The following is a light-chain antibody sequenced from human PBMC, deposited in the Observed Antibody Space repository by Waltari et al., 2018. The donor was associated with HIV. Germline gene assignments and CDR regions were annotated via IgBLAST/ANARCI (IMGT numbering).Light chain of an antibody. CDR2: RNN. V-gene: IGLV3-9*02. Sequence: VLVIYRNNNRPSGIPERFFGSNSGNTATLSISGAQAGDEADYYCQLWDSSVVFGGGTKLTVL. CDR3: QLWDSSVV. J-gene: IGLJ2*01.